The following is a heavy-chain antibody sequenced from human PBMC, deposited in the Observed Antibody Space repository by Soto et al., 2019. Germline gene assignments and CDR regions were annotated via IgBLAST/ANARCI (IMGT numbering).Heavy chain of an antibody. J-gene: IGHJ4*02. D-gene: IGHD6-19*01. CDR3: ARAWRPPPIAVAGHTSIQNYSFDY. V-gene: IGHV3-13*01. CDR1: GFTFSSYD. Sequence: EVQLVESGGGLVQPGGSLRLSCAASGFTFSSYDMHWVRQATGKGLEWVSAIGTAGDTYYPGSVKGRFTISRENAKNSLYLQMNSLRAGDTAVYYCARAWRPPPIAVAGHTSIQNYSFDYWGQGTLVTVSS. CDR2: IGTAGDT.